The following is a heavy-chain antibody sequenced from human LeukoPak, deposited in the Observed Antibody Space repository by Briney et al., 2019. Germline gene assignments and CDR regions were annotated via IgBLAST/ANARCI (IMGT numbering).Heavy chain of an antibody. D-gene: IGHD3-3*01. V-gene: IGHV4-34*01. CDR1: GGSFSGYY. J-gene: IGHJ6*04. CDR2: INHSGST. CDR3: ARAGAHYDFWSGYSPLFGLDV. Sequence: PSETLSLTCAVYGGSFSGYYWSWIRQPPGKGLEWIGEINHSGSTNYNPSLKTRVTISVDTSKNQFSLKLSSVTAADTAVYYCARAGAHYDFWSGYSPLFGLDVWGKGTPVAVSS.